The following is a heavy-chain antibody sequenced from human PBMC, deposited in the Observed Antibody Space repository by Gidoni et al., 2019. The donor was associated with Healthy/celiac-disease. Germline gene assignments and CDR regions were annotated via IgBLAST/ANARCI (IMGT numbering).Heavy chain of an antibody. CDR3: ARGVDYYGSGSYYIGAFDI. V-gene: IGHV4-4*07. CDR2: IYTSGST. D-gene: IGHD3-10*01. Sequence: QVQLQESGPGLVKPSETLSLTCTVSGGSISRSYWSWIRQPAGKGLEWIGRIYTSGSTNYNPSLKSRVTMSVDTSKNQFSLKLSSVTAADTAVYYCARGVDYYGSGSYYIGAFDIWGQGTMVTVSS. CDR1: GGSISRSY. J-gene: IGHJ3*02.